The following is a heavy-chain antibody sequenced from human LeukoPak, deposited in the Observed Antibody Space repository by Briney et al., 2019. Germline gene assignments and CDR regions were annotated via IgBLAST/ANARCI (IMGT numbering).Heavy chain of an antibody. D-gene: IGHD2-2*02. CDR3: AKTVGRVYCSSTSCYTDY. J-gene: IGHJ4*02. Sequence: GGSLRLSCVASGFTFTDHPKNWVRQAPGKGLEWISYIGGDGIALYADSVKGRFTASKDDARKSMYLQMNSLRVEDTAVYYCAKTVGRVYCSSTSCYTDYWGQGTLVTVSS. V-gene: IGHV3-48*04. CDR1: GFTFTDHP. CDR2: IGGDGIA.